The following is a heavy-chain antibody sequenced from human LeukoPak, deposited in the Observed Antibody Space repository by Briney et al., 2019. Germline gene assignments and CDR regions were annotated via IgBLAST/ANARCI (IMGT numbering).Heavy chain of an antibody. Sequence: PLETLSLTCSVSGGSIRYTSYYWAWIRQPPGKGLEWIGNIHSSGSTDYNPSLKSRVTMSVDTSKNQFSLKVNSVTAADTAVYYCGRDLEENGVTHWGLGTLVTVSS. V-gene: IGHV4-39*07. J-gene: IGHJ4*02. CDR2: IHSSGST. CDR3: GRDLEENGVTH. D-gene: IGHD1-14*01. CDR1: GGSIRYTSYY.